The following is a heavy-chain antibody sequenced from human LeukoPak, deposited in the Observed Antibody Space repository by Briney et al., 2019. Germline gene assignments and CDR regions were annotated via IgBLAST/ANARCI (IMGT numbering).Heavy chain of an antibody. J-gene: IGHJ3*02. CDR2: ISSSSSYI. V-gene: IGHV3-21*01. D-gene: IGHD5-24*01. CDR3: ARATMRGVDAFDI. CDR1: GFTFSSYS. Sequence: KTGGSLRLSCAASGFTFSSYSMNWVRQAPGKGLEWVSSISSSSSYIYYADSVKGRFTISRDNAKNSLYLQMNSLRDEDTAVYYCARATMRGVDAFDIWGQGTMVTVSS.